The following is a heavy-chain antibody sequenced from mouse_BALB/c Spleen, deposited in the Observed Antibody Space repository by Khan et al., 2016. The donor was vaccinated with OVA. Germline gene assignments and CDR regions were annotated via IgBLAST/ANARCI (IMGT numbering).Heavy chain of an antibody. D-gene: IGHD1-1*01. CDR2: IWAGGST. V-gene: IGHV2-9*02. J-gene: IGHJ4*01. CDR1: GFSLTSYG. Sequence: VQLKESGPGLVAPSQSLSITCTVSGFSLTSYGVHWVRQPPGKGLEWLGVIWAGGSTTYNSALISSLSISKENSYSQVFLQMISLLTADTAIYYCAGLYYCGSSYYAMDYWGQGTSVTVSS. CDR3: AGLYYCGSSYYAMDY.